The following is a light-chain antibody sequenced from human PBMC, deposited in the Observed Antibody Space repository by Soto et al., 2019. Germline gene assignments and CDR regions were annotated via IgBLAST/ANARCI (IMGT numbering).Light chain of an antibody. J-gene: IGKJ1*01. CDR3: QQRDIWPWT. V-gene: IGKV3-11*01. CDR1: QSVNRY. CDR2: DAS. Sequence: EIVLTQSPATPSLSPGERATLSCWASQSVNRYLVWYQQKPGQAPRLLMYDASKRATGIPARFSGSGSGTDFTLTISSLEPEDFAVYYCQQRDIWPWTFGQGTKV.